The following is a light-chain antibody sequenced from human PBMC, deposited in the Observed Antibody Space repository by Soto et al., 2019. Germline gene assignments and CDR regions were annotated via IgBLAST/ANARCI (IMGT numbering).Light chain of an antibody. CDR3: QQYDDFPYT. CDR2: DAS. V-gene: IGKV1-33*01. Sequence: DIQMTQSPSSLSASVGDRVNITCQASQDIDNNLNWYQQRSGKAPKVLIYDASNLKGGVPSRFSGSGSGTDFTFTISSLQPEDIATYYCQQYDDFPYTFGRGTKLEI. J-gene: IGKJ2*01. CDR1: QDIDNN.